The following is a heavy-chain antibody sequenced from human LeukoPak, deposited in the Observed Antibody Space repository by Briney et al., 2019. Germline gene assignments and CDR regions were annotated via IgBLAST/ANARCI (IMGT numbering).Heavy chain of an antibody. CDR2: FSWRSSYI. CDR3: ARDFERNFDWLLYTHAFVI. CDR1: GFTFSSYS. D-gene: IGHD3-9*01. Sequence: PGGSLRLSCAASGFTFSSYSMNGGPRAPGKGLGWVSSFSWRSSYINYADSVKDRVTISRVNPKNSVYRQRNSLRHEGRAVHYCARDFERNFDWLLYTHAFVIWGQGTMVTVFS. V-gene: IGHV3-21*06. J-gene: IGHJ3*02.